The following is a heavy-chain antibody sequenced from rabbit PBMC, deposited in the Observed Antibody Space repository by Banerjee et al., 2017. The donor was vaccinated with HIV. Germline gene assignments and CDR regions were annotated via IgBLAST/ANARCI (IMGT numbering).Heavy chain of an antibody. V-gene: IGHV1S45*01. CDR2: INIVTGKS. CDR3: ARDLVAVIGWNFNL. CDR1: GFSFSSKAV. J-gene: IGHJ4*01. D-gene: IGHD1-1*01. Sequence: QEQLVESGGGLVQPGGSLKLSCTASGFSFSSKAVMCWVRQAPGKGLEWIACINIVTGKSVYASWAKGRFTMSRTSSTTVTLQMTSLTAADTATYFCARDLVAVIGWNFNLWGPGTLVTVS.